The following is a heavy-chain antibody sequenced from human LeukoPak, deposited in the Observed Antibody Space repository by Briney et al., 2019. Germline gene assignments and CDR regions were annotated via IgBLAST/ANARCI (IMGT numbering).Heavy chain of an antibody. CDR1: GGTFSSYA. D-gene: IGHD5-12*01. Sequence: ASVKVSCKASGGTFSSYAISWVRQAPGQGLEWMGGIIPIFGTANYAQKFQGRVTITADESTSTAYMELSSLRSEDTAVYYCARGEQWLRPYDYWGQGTLVTASS. J-gene: IGHJ4*02. CDR3: ARGEQWLRPYDY. V-gene: IGHV1-69*13. CDR2: IIPIFGTA.